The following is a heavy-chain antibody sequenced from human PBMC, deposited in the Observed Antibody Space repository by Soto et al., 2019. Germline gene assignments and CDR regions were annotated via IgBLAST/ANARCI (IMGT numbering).Heavy chain of an antibody. D-gene: IGHD3-3*01. CDR1: GFTFSSYA. Sequence: GGSPRLSCAASGFTFSSYAMSWVRQAPGKGLEWVSAISGSGGSTYYADSVKGRFTISRDNSKNTRYLQMNSLRAEDTAVYYCAKGGREWLLASKYYYYYGRDVWGPGSTV. V-gene: IGHV3-23*01. J-gene: IGHJ6*02. CDR2: ISGSGGST. CDR3: AKGGREWLLASKYYYYYGRDV.